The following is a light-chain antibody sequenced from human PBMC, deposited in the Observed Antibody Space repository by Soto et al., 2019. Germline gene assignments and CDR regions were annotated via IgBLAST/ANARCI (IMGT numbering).Light chain of an antibody. CDR1: SSDVGAYDF. CDR2: EVR. CDR3: SSYKTSTTRV. J-gene: IGLJ1*01. Sequence: QSVLTQPASVSGSPGQSITISCTGTSSDVGAYDFVSWYQQHPDKAPKLMIYEVRNRPSGVSNRFSGSKSVNTATLTISGLQAEYEADSSCSSYKTSTTRVFGPGTEVTVL. V-gene: IGLV2-14*03.